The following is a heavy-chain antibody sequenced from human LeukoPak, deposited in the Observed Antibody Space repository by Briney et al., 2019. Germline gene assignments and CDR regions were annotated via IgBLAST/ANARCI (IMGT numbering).Heavy chain of an antibody. J-gene: IGHJ4*02. D-gene: IGHD3-3*01. CDR2: IKSKTDGGTT. Sequence: PGGSLRLSCAASGFTFSNAWRSWVRQAPGKGLEWVGRIKSKTDGGTTDYAAPVKGRFTISRDDSKNTLYLQMNGLKTEDTAVYYCTTEPEWLSLEWSHYTGGFWGQGTLVTVSS. CDR3: TTEPEWLSLEWSHYTGGF. V-gene: IGHV3-15*01. CDR1: GFTFSNAW.